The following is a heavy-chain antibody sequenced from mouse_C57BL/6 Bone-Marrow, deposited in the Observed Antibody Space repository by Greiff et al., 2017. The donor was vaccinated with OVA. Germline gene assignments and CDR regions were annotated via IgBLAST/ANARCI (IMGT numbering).Heavy chain of an antibody. V-gene: IGHV1-55*01. D-gene: IGHD1-1*01. Sequence: QVQLQQPGAELVKPGASVKMSCKASGYTFTSYWITWVKQRPGQGLEWIGDIYPGSGSTNYNEKFKSKATLTVDTSSSTAYMQLRSLTSEDSEVYYGTRAPRLDYYGSSYGCYVDVWGTGTTVTVSS. CDR3: TRAPRLDYYGSSYGCYVDV. CDR2: IYPGSGST. CDR1: GYTFTSYW. J-gene: IGHJ1*03.